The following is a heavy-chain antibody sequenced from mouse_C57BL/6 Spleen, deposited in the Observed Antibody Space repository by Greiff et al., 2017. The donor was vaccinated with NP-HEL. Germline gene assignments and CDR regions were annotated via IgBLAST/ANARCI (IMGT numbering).Heavy chain of an antibody. V-gene: IGHV1-69*01. J-gene: IGHJ1*03. CDR1: GYTFTSYW. D-gene: IGHD2-13*01. Sequence: VQLQQSGAELVMPGASVKLSCKASGYTFTSYWMHWVKQRPGQGLEWIGEIDPSDSYTNYNQKFKGKSTLTVDKSSSTAYMQLSSLTSEDSAVYYWARRGAVTRVYWYFDVWGTGTTVTVSS. CDR2: IDPSDSYT. CDR3: ARRGAVTRVYWYFDV.